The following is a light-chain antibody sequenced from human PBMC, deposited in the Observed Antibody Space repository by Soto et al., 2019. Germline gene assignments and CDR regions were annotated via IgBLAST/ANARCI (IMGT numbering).Light chain of an antibody. CDR2: DVS. Sequence: QSALTQPASVSGAPGQSITISCTGTSSEVGGYNYVSWYQQHPGKAPKLMIYDVSNRPSGVSNRFSGSKSGNTASLTISGLQAEDEADYYCSSYTSSSPLYVFGTGTKVTVL. J-gene: IGLJ1*01. CDR3: SSYTSSSPLYV. CDR1: SSEVGGYNY. V-gene: IGLV2-14*01.